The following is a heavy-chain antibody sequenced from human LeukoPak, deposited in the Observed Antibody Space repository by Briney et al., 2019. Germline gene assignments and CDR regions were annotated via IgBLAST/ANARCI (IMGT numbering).Heavy chain of an antibody. Sequence: GGSLRLSCAPSGLTVTSNYMSWVRQAPGTGLEGVSVIYSGGGTSTYYADSVKGRFTVSRDNSKDTLYLQLNSLRAEDTAVYYCARAAAGGPFDSWGQGTLVTVSS. CDR1: GLTVTSNY. J-gene: IGHJ4*02. CDR3: ARAAAGGPFDS. CDR2: IYSGGGTST. D-gene: IGHD6-13*01. V-gene: IGHV3-66*01.